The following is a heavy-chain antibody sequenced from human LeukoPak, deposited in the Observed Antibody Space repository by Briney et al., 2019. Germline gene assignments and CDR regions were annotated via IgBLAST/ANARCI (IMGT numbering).Heavy chain of an antibody. Sequence: SETLSLTCAVYGGSFSGYYWSWIRQPPGKGLEWIGEINHSGSTNYNPSLKSRDTISVDTSKNQFSLKLSSVTAADTAVYYCARMWGASHYWGQGTLVTVSS. CDR1: GGSFSGYY. D-gene: IGHD1-26*01. CDR3: ARMWGASHY. CDR2: INHSGST. J-gene: IGHJ4*02. V-gene: IGHV4-34*01.